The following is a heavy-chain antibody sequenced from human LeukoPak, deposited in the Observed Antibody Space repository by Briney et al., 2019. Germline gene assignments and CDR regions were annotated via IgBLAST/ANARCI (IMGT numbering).Heavy chain of an antibody. Sequence: SETLSLTCTVSGVSVSSGSYYWSWIRQPPGKGLEWIGYIYYSGSTNYNPSLKSRVTISVDTSKNQFSLKLSSVTAADTAVYYCARVAGGYSSGWYNYYYYYGMDVWGQGTTVTVSS. D-gene: IGHD6-19*01. CDR3: ARVAGGYSSGWYNYYYYYGMDV. V-gene: IGHV4-61*01. J-gene: IGHJ6*02. CDR2: IYYSGST. CDR1: GVSVSSGSYY.